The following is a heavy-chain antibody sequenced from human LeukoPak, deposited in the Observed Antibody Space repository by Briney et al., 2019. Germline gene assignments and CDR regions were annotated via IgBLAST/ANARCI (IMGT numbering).Heavy chain of an antibody. CDR1: GGSISSYY. Sequence: SETLSLTFTVCGGSISSYYWSWIRQPPGKGLEWIGYIYYSGSTNYNPSLKSRVTISVDTSKNQFSLKLSSVTAADTAVYYCASSYDSSGFSRFDPRGQGTLVTVSS. J-gene: IGHJ5*02. CDR3: ASSYDSSGFSRFDP. V-gene: IGHV4-59*01. D-gene: IGHD3-22*01. CDR2: IYYSGST.